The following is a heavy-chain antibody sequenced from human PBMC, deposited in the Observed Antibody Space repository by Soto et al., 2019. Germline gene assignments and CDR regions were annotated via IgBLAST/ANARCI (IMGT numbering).Heavy chain of an antibody. J-gene: IGHJ3*02. D-gene: IGHD3-22*01. CDR1: GGTVSSYA. Sequence: SVKVSCKASGGTVSSYAISWVRRAPGQGLEWMGGIIPIFGTANYAQKFQGRVTITADESTSTAYMELSSLRSEDTAVYYCARDLAAPLANAGLKYYYDSSGYYLGAFDIWGQGTMVTVSS. CDR2: IIPIFGTA. CDR3: ARDLAAPLANAGLKYYYDSSGYYLGAFDI. V-gene: IGHV1-69*13.